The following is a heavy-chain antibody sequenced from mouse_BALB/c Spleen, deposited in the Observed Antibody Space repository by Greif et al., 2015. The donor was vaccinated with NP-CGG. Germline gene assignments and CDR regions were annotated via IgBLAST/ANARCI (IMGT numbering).Heavy chain of an antibody. CDR2: INPSSGYT. J-gene: IGHJ3*01. V-gene: IGHV1-4*02. D-gene: IGHD2-1*01. Sequence: QVQLKQSAAELARPGASVKMSCKASGYTFTSYTMHWVKQRPGQGLEWIGYINPSSGYTEYNQKFKDKTTLTADKSSSTAYMQLSSLTSEDSAVYYCASGNYAYWGQGTLVTVSA. CDR1: GYTFTSYT. CDR3: ASGNYAY.